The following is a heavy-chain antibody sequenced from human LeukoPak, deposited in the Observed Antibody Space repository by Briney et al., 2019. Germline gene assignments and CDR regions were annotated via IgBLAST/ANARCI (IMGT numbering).Heavy chain of an antibody. J-gene: IGHJ4*02. D-gene: IGHD6-6*01. CDR3: ARDPSYSSSGGY. CDR1: GFTFSSYS. V-gene: IGHV3-21*01. CDR2: ISSSSSYI. Sequence: RPGGSLRLSCAASGFTFSSYSMNWVRQAPGKGLEWVSSISSSSSYIYYADSVKGRFTISRDNAKNSLYLQMNSQRAEDTAVYYCARDPSYSSSGGYWGQGTLVTVSS.